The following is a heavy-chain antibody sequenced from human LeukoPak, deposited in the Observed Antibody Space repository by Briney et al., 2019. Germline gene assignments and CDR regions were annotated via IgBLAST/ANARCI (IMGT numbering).Heavy chain of an antibody. CDR1: GDSFSSVTDY. J-gene: IGHJ4*02. D-gene: IGHD3-10*01. CDR3: ARDVYGSGSQNYFDF. V-gene: IGHV4-39*07. CDR2: GDYSGGT. Sequence: PSETLSLTCTVSGDSFSSVTDYWAWIRQPPGKGLEWIASGDYSGGTYYNPSLESRVAISADMSKNQFSLKLSSVTAADTAVYYCARDVYGSGSQNYFDFWGQGTLVTVSS.